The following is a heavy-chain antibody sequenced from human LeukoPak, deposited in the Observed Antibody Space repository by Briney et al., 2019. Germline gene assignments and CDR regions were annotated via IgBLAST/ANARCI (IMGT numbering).Heavy chain of an antibody. CDR3: AKPKDIVVVVAAIFDY. Sequence: GGSLRLSCAASGFTFSSYAMSWVRQAPGKGLEWVSAISGSGGSTYYADSVKGRFTISRDNSKNTLYLQMNSLRAEDTAVYYCAKPKDIVVVVAAIFDYWGQGTLVTVSS. J-gene: IGHJ4*02. V-gene: IGHV3-23*01. CDR1: GFTFSSYA. D-gene: IGHD2-15*01. CDR2: ISGSGGST.